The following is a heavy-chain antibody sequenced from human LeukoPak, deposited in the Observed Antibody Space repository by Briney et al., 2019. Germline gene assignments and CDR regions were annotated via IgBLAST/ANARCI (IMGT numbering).Heavy chain of an antibody. J-gene: IGHJ3*02. CDR1: GYIFAAYF. V-gene: IGHV1-2*02. CDR3: ARRHGYDAFDI. Sequence: GASVKVSCKASGYIFAAYFMHWVRQAPGQGLEWMGWINSNSGDTNSAPKFQGRVTMTRDTTISTAYMEVTRLRYDDTAVYYCARRHGYDAFDIWGQGTMVIVSS. CDR2: INSNSGDT. D-gene: IGHD5-12*01.